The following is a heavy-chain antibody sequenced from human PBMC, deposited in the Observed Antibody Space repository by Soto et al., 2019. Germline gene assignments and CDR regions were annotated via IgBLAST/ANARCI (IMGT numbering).Heavy chain of an antibody. J-gene: IGHJ4*02. CDR3: AREYSSSSPVFDY. CDR2: ISYDGSNK. V-gene: IGHV3-30-3*01. CDR1: GFTFSSYA. Sequence: QVQLVESGGGVVQPGRSLRLSCAASGFTFSSYAMHWVRQAPGKGLEWVAVISYDGSNKYYADFVKGRFTISRDNSKNTLYLQMNSLRAEDTAVYYCAREYSSSSPVFDYWGQGTLVTVSS. D-gene: IGHD6-6*01.